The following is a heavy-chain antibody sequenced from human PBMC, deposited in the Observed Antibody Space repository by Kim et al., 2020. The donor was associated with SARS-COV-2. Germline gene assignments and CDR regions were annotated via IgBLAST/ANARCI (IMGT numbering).Heavy chain of an antibody. V-gene: IGHV4-39*02. D-gene: IGHD2-21*02. CDR3: AREVVTATNYFDY. Sequence: TPSLKSRVTTSVDTSRNQFSLKLGSVTAADTAVYYCAREVVTATNYFDYWGQGTLVTVSS. J-gene: IGHJ4*02.